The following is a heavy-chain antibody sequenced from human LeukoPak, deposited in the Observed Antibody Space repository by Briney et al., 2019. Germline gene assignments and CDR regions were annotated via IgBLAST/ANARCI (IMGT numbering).Heavy chain of an antibody. CDR1: GGSLSSYY. J-gene: IGHJ6*03. Sequence: SETLSLTCTVSGGSLSSYYWSWIRQPPGKGLEWIGYIYYSGSTNYNPSPKSRVTISVDTSKTQFSLKLSSVTAADTAVYYCARLGGSGSYFYYYYYMDVWGKGTTVTVSS. D-gene: IGHD3-10*01. V-gene: IGHV4-59*01. CDR3: ARLGGSGSYFYYYYYMDV. CDR2: IYYSGST.